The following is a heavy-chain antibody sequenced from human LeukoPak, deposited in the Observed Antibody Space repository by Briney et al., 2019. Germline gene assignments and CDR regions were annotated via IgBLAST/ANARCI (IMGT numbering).Heavy chain of an antibody. Sequence: SVKVSCKASGGTFSSYAISWVRQAPGQGLEWMGGIIPIFGTANYAQKFQGRVTITADKSTSTAYMELSSLRSEDTAVYYCATQMGGWYFSFDYWGQGTLVTVSS. D-gene: IGHD6-19*01. CDR1: GGTFSSYA. J-gene: IGHJ4*02. CDR2: IIPIFGTA. V-gene: IGHV1-69*06. CDR3: ATQMGGWYFSFDY.